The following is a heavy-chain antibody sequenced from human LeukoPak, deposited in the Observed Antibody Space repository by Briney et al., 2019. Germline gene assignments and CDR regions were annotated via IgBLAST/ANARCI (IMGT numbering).Heavy chain of an antibody. D-gene: IGHD6-19*01. J-gene: IGHJ4*02. CDR3: ARVVADSSGWETLDY. CDR2: INPSDGST. CDR1: GYTFTSYY. Sequence: ASVKVSCKASGYTFTSYYIHWVRQAPGQGLEWMGIINPSDGSTNYARNFQGRVTMTRDTSTSTVYMELSGLRSEDTAVYYCARVVADSSGWETLDYWGQGTLVTVSS. V-gene: IGHV1-46*01.